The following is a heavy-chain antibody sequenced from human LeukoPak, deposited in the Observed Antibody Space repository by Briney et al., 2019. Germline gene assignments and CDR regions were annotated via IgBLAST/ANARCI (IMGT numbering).Heavy chain of an antibody. CDR1: DFLFCSFA. CDR2: ISGSGGST. D-gene: IGHD6-19*01. CDR3: AKEFGGGWSFDN. Sequence: GGPLSLPCRACDFLFCSFAMRRARHARGKALEGGSDISGSGGSTYYADSGKGRFTISRDNSKYTLYLQMISLRADVTDLDYCAKEFGGGWSFDNWGQGTLVTVSS. J-gene: IGHJ4*02. V-gene: IGHV3-23*01.